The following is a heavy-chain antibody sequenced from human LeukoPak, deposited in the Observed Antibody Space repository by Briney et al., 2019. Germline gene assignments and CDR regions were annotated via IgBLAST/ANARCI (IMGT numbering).Heavy chain of an antibody. J-gene: IGHJ4*02. D-gene: IGHD1-14*01. V-gene: IGHV3-7*03. Sequence: GGSLRLSCEASGFTFRHSWLSWIRQTPGKGLEWVANIHPDSSDKFYVDSIEGRFTISRDNTKNSLYLQIDNARLDDTGLYYCTRLPRETAGDYWGRGVPVIVSS. CDR1: GFTFRHSW. CDR3: TRLPRETAGDY. CDR2: IHPDSSDK.